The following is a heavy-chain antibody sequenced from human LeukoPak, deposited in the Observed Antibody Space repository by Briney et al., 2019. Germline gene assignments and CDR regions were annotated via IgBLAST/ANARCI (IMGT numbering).Heavy chain of an antibody. CDR1: GFSLSTSGVG. Sequence: GPTLVNPTQTLTLTCTFSGFSLSTSGVGVGWIRQPPGKALEWLALIYWNDDKRYSPSLNSRLTLTRDTSRNQVVLTMTNMDPVDTATYYCAHRGIADQSYYFDYWGQGTLVTVSS. J-gene: IGHJ4*02. CDR2: IYWNDDK. V-gene: IGHV2-5*01. CDR3: AHRGIADQSYYFDY. D-gene: IGHD6-13*01.